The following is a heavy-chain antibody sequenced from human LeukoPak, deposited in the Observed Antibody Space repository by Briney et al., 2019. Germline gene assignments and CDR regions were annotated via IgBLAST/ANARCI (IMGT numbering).Heavy chain of an antibody. CDR3: AKTSSSWSLISANWFDP. J-gene: IGHJ5*02. Sequence: GGSLRLSCAASRFTFSSYGMHWVRQAPGKGLEWVGFIRYDGSNKYYADSVKGRFTISRDNSKNTLYLQMSSLRAEDTAVYYCAKTSSSWSLISANWFDPWGQGTLVTVSS. V-gene: IGHV3-30*02. D-gene: IGHD6-13*01. CDR2: IRYDGSNK. CDR1: RFTFSSYG.